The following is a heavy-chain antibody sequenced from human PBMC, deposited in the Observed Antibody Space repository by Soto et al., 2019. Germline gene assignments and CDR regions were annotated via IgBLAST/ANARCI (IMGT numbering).Heavy chain of an antibody. CDR3: ARGGGRGYNELDP. Sequence: ASVKVSCKASGYTFTAYYMHWVRQAPGQGLEWMGWINPNSGGTYHAQNFQGRVTMTRDTSTTTAYMELASLRSDDTAVYYCARGGGRGYNELDPWGHGTLVTVS. CDR1: GYTFTAYY. J-gene: IGHJ5*02. D-gene: IGHD5-12*01. CDR2: INPNSGGT. V-gene: IGHV1-2*02.